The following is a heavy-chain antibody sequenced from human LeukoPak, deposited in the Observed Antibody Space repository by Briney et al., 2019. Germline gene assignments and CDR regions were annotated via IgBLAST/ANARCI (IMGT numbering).Heavy chain of an antibody. CDR1: GFTFSSYG. CDR2: IWYDGSNK. Sequence: GRSLRLSCAASGFTFSSYGMHWVRQAPGKGLEWVAVIWYDGSNKYYADSVKGRFTISRDNSKNTLYLQMNSLRAEDTAVYYCTKEASQSYGRTWGQGTLVTVSS. J-gene: IGHJ4*02. CDR3: TKEASQSYGRT. V-gene: IGHV3-33*06. D-gene: IGHD4-23*01.